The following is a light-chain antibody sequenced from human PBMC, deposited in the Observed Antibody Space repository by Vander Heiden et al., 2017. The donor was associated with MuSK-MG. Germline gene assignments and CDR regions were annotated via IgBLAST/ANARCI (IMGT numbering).Light chain of an antibody. CDR1: QSLNTF. J-gene: IGKJ3*01. CDR2: DAS. CDR3: QQRNTWPIT. V-gene: IGKV3-11*01. Sequence: EIVLTQSPATLSLSPGERATLSCRASQSLNTFLAWYQQRPGQSPRLLIYDASNSATGVPARFSGSGSGTDFTLTISSLEPEDFAVYYCQQRNTWPITFGHGTKVDIK.